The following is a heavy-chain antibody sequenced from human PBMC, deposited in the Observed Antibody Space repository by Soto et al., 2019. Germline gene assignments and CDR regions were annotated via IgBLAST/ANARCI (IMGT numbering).Heavy chain of an antibody. CDR1: GGSISSYY. J-gene: IGHJ4*02. Sequence: PSETLSLTGTVSGGSISSYYGSWIRQPPGKGLEWIGYIYYSGSTNYNPSLKSRVTISVDTSKNQFSLKLSSVTAADTAVYYCAREKEEGGYCYGLGYWGLGTLVTVSS. V-gene: IGHV4-59*01. D-gene: IGHD5-18*01. CDR3: AREKEEGGYCYGLGY. CDR2: IYYSGST.